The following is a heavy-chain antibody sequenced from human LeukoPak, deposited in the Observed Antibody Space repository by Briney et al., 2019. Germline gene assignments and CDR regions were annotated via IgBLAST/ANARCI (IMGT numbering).Heavy chain of an antibody. CDR3: AKDQGSMKVGRTTNLYFDR. CDR2: INQDGSEI. J-gene: IGHJ2*01. Sequence: GGSLRLSCAASGFTFSNYCMSWVCQAPGKGLERLADINQDGSEIYYVDSARGRFTISRDSGKNSLSLTINSLRADNTAVYSCAKDQGSMKVGRTTNLYFDRWGRVTLVTVSS. V-gene: IGHV3-7*01. D-gene: IGHD3-22*01. CDR1: GFTFSNYC.